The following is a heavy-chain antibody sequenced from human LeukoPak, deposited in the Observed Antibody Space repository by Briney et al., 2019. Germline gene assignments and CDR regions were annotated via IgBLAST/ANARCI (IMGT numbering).Heavy chain of an antibody. Sequence: SETLSLTCTVSGGSISSYYWSWIRQPPGKGLEWIGYMYYSGSTNYNPSLKSRVTISVDMSKNQVSLKLSSVTAADTAVYYCARDRLQLQSWGQGTLVTVSS. CDR3: ARDRLQLQS. CDR2: MYYSGST. J-gene: IGHJ5*02. V-gene: IGHV4-59*01. D-gene: IGHD5-24*01. CDR1: GGSISSYY.